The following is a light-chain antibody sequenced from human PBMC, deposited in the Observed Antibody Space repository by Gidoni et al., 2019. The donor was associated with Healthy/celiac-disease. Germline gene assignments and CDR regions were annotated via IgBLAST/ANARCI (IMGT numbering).Light chain of an antibody. V-gene: IGKV1-39*01. J-gene: IGKJ4*01. CDR3: HQSYSTPLT. CDR2: AAS. Sequence: DIQMTQSPSSLAASVADRVTITCRASQSISSYFNWYQQKPGNAPKLPIYAASSLQRGVPSLFLGSVSWTHFTLTISSLQPADCPTYHSHQSYSTPLTFXGXTKVEIK. CDR1: QSISSY.